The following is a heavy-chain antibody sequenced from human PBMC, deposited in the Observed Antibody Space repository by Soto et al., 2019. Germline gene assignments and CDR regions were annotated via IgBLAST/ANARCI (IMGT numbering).Heavy chain of an antibody. V-gene: IGHV2-70*11. CDR1: GFSLSTSGMC. CDR3: AGNGEGAFDV. J-gene: IGHJ3*01. CDR2: IDWDDDK. Sequence: SGPTLVNPTQSLTLTCTFSGFSLSTSGMCVSWIRQPPGKALEWLARIDWDDDKYYSTSLKTRLSISKDTSKNQVVFTMTKMDPVDTDTYYCAGNGEGAFDVWGQGTMVTVS. D-gene: IGHD2-21*01.